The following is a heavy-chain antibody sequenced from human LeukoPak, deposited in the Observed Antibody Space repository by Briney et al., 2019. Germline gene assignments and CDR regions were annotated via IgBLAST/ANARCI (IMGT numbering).Heavy chain of an antibody. CDR3: SRYDILTGYDY. CDR2: ISAYNGNT. CDR1: GYTFTGYF. J-gene: IGHJ4*02. Sequence: ASVKVSCKASGYTFTGYFLHWVRQAPGQGLEWMGWISAYNGNTNYAQKLQGRVTMTTDTSTSTAYMELRSLRSDDTAVYYCSRYDILTGYDYWGQGTLVTVSS. V-gene: IGHV1-18*04. D-gene: IGHD3-9*01.